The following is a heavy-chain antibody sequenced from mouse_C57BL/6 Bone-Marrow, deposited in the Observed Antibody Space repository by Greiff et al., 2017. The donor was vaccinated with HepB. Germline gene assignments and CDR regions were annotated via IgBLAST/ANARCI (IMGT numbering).Heavy chain of an antibody. Sequence: EVQLQQSGAELVRPGASVKLSCTASGFNIKDDYMHWVKQRPEQSLEWIGWIDPENGDTEYASKFQGKATITADTSSNTAYLQLSSLTSEDTAVYYCTSYYYGSSYDAMDYWGQGTSVTVSS. J-gene: IGHJ4*01. D-gene: IGHD1-1*01. CDR3: TSYYYGSSYDAMDY. V-gene: IGHV14-4*01. CDR1: GFNIKDDY. CDR2: IDPENGDT.